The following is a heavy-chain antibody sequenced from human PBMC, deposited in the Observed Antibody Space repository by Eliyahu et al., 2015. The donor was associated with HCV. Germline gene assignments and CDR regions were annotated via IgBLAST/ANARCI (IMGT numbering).Heavy chain of an antibody. Sequence: EVQLLESGGGLVQPGGSLRLSCAASGFTFAGXAMSWVRQAPGKGLGWVSAISGSGGSTYYADSVKGRFTISRDNSKNTLYLQMNSLRAEDTAVYYCAKDQPYGTVGSFDYWGQGTLVTVSS. CDR3: AKDQPYGTVGSFDY. J-gene: IGHJ4*02. V-gene: IGHV3-23*01. CDR2: ISGSGGST. CDR1: GFTFAGXA. D-gene: IGHD4-23*01.